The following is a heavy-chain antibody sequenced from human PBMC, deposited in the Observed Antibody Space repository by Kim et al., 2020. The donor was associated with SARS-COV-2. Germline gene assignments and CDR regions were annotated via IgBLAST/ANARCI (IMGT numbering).Heavy chain of an antibody. CDR1: EFTFSRYT. V-gene: IGHV3-30*04. CDR2: ITSGGRNI. Sequence: GGSLRLSCAVSEFTFSRYTLVWVRQAPGKGLEWVAVITSGGRNIYYVDSVRGRFTISKDNSKNMLYLQMNSLRPEDTAVYFCARDWGLDTWGQGTLVTVSS. D-gene: IGHD3-16*01. CDR3: ARDWGLDT. J-gene: IGHJ5*02.